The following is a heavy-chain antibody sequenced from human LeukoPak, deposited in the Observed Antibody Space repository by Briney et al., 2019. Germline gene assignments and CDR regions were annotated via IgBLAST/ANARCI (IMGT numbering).Heavy chain of an antibody. CDR1: GGSISSYY. D-gene: IGHD6-19*01. V-gene: IGHV4-59*01. Sequence: SETLSLTCTVSGGSISSYYWSWIRQPPGKGLEWIGYIYYSGSTNYNPSLKRRVPISVDTSKNQFSLKLSSVTAADTAVYYCARVGAVAGKRNYYYYGMDVWGQGTTVTVSS. CDR2: IYYSGST. J-gene: IGHJ6*02. CDR3: ARVGAVAGKRNYYYYGMDV.